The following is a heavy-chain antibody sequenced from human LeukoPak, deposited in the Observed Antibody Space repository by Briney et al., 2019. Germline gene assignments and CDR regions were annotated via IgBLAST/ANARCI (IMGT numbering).Heavy chain of an antibody. Sequence: GGSLRLSCAASGFTFSSYAMSWVRQAPGKGLEWVSRISGRGGSTYYTDSVKGRFTISRDNSKNTLYLQMNSLRAEDTALYYCATPHTGPGGGTNYPPHYWGQGTQVTVSS. D-gene: IGHD3-10*01. CDR2: ISGRGGST. J-gene: IGHJ4*02. CDR1: GFTFSSYA. CDR3: ATPHTGPGGGTNYPPHY. V-gene: IGHV3-23*01.